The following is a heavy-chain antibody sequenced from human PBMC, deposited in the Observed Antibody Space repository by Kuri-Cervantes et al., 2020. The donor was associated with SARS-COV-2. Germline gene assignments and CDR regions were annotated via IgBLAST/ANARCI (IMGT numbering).Heavy chain of an antibody. J-gene: IGHJ4*02. V-gene: IGHV4-4*07. CDR1: GGSISSYY. CDR2: FYTSGST. CDR3: ARQCHYDFWSGYSNVGLCY. Sequence: SETLSLTCTVAGGSISSYYWSWIRQPAGKGLEWIGRFYTSGSTNYNPSLKSRATISVDTSKNQFSLKLSSVTAADTAVYYCARQCHYDFWSGYSNVGLCYWGQGTLVTVSS. D-gene: IGHD3-3*01.